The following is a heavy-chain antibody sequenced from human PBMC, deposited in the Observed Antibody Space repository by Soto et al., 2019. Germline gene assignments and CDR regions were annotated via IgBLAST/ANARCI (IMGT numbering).Heavy chain of an antibody. CDR3: AKASCSGNACYVPLY. CDR2: ISGSGGSP. Sequence: PGESLKISCAASGFTFNSYTMAWVRQAPGKGLEWVSSISGSGGSPSYADSVQGRFTISRDNSRNTLSLQMNSLRAEDTATYYCAKASCSGNACYVPLYWGHGSLVTVSS. J-gene: IGHJ4*01. V-gene: IGHV3-23*01. D-gene: IGHD2-15*01. CDR1: GFTFNSYT.